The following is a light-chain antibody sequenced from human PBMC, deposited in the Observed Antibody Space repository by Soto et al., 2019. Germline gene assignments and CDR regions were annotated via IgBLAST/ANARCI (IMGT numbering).Light chain of an antibody. J-gene: IGKJ4*01. Sequence: EIVLTXSPGTLSXSXGERATLSCRASQSVSSSYLAWYQQKPGQAPRLLIYGASSRATGIPDRFSGSGSGTDFTLTISRLEPEDFAVYYCQQYGSSPLTFGGGTKVEIK. CDR3: QQYGSSPLT. V-gene: IGKV3-20*01. CDR2: GAS. CDR1: QSVSSSY.